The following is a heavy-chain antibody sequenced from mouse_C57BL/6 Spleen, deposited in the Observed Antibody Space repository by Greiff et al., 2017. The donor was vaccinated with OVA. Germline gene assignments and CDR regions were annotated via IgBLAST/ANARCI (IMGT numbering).Heavy chain of an antibody. CDR3: ARSSSSYYFDY. CDR1: GYTFTGYW. J-gene: IGHJ2*01. Sequence: QVQLQQSGAELMKPGASVKLSCKATGYTFTGYWIEWVKQRPGHGLEWIGEILPGSGSTNYSEKFKGKATFTADTSSNTAYMQLSSLTTEDSAIYYCARSSSSYYFDYWGQGTTLTVSS. V-gene: IGHV1-9*01. D-gene: IGHD1-1*01. CDR2: ILPGSGST.